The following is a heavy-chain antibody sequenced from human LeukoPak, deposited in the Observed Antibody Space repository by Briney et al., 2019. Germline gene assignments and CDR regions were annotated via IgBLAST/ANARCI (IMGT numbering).Heavy chain of an antibody. Sequence: GGSLRLSCAASGFTFSSYAMSWVRQAPGEGLEWVSAISGSGGSTYYADSVKGRFTISRDNSKNTLYLQMNSLRAEDTAVYYCAKDEWLVPQYFQHWGQGTLVTVSS. V-gene: IGHV3-23*01. CDR1: GFTFSSYA. J-gene: IGHJ1*01. D-gene: IGHD6-19*01. CDR3: AKDEWLVPQYFQH. CDR2: ISGSGGST.